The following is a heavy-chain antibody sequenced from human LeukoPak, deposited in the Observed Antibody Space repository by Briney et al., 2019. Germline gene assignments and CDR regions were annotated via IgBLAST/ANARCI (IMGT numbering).Heavy chain of an antibody. V-gene: IGHV4-34*01. J-gene: IGHJ4*02. CDR3: AIDSSGWPNFDY. D-gene: IGHD6-19*01. CDR1: GASFSGYY. CDR2: INHSGNT. Sequence: SETLSLTCAVYGASFSGYYWSWIRQPPGKGLEWIGEINHSGNTNYNPSFKSRVTISVDMTKNQFSLKLSSVTAADTAVYYCAIDSSGWPNFDYWGQGTLVTVSS.